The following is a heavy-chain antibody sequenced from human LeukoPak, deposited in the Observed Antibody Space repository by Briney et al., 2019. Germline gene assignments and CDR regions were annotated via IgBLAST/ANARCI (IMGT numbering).Heavy chain of an antibody. CDR1: GFTFSSYG. D-gene: IGHD5-12*01. Sequence: GGSLRLSCAASGFTFSSYGMHWVRQAPGKGLEWVAVISYDGSNKYYADSVKGRFTISRDNSKNTLYLQMNSLRAEDTAVYYCAKDLLSGYDSAGGFDYWGQGTLVTVSS. CDR3: AKDLLSGYDSAGGFDY. J-gene: IGHJ4*02. CDR2: ISYDGSNK. V-gene: IGHV3-30*18.